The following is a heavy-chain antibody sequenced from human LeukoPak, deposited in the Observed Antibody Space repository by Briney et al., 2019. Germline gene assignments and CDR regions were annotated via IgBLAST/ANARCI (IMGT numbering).Heavy chain of an antibody. CDR1: GFTFSSYG. CDR2: ISYDGSNK. J-gene: IGHJ3*02. D-gene: IGHD3-10*01. Sequence: GGSLRLSCAASGFTFSSYGMHWVRQAPGKGLEWVAVISYDGSNKYYADSVKGRFTISRDNSKNTLYLQMNSLRAEDTAVYYCATYYYDAFDIWGQGTMVTVSS. CDR3: ATYYYDAFDI. V-gene: IGHV3-30*03.